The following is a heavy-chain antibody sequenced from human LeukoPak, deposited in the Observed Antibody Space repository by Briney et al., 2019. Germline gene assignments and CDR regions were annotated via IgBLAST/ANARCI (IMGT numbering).Heavy chain of an antibody. Sequence: GGSLRLSCAATGFTFSSHNMNWVRQAPMKGLEWVSSIGTDGSYIYYADSVQGRFTISRDNAKNSLYLQMNSLTAEDTAVYYCARKMKTGDRVGTFDIWGQGTMVTVSS. V-gene: IGHV3-21*01. CDR1: GFTFSSHN. D-gene: IGHD1-1*01. CDR2: IGTDGSYI. CDR3: ARKMKTGDRVGTFDI. J-gene: IGHJ3*02.